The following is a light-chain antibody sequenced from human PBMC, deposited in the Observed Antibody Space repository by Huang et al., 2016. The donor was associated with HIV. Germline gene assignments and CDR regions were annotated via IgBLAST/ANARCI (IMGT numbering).Light chain of an antibody. CDR3: QQYNDWPRT. V-gene: IGKV3-15*01. CDR2: GAS. CDR1: QSVSSD. Sequence: EIVMTQSPASLSVSPGERPTLSCRASQSVSSDLAWYQLKPGQALRLLIYGASIRATDIPARFSGSGSGTDFTLTISSLQSEDFAVYFCQQYNDWPRTFGQGTKVEIK. J-gene: IGKJ1*01.